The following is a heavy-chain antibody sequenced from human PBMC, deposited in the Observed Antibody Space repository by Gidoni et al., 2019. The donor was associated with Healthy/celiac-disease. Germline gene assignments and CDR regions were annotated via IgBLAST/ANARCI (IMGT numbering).Heavy chain of an antibody. J-gene: IGHJ3*02. CDR1: GFTSSSYA. V-gene: IGHV3-23*01. CDR2: ISGSGGST. Sequence: EVQLLESGGGLVQPGGSLRLSCVASGFTSSSYAMSWVRQAPGKGLEWVAAISGSGGSTYYADSVKGRFTISRDNSKNTLYLQMNSLRAEDTAVYYCAKSYRGVAGTDAFDIWGQGTMVTVSS. D-gene: IGHD6-19*01. CDR3: AKSYRGVAGTDAFDI.